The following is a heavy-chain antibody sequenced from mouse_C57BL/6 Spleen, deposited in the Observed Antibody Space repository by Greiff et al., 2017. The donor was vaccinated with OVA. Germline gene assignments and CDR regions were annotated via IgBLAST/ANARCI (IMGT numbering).Heavy chain of an antibody. CDR2: IDPSDSYT. Sequence: QVQLQQPGAELVMPGASVKLSCKASGYTFTSYWMHWVKQRPGQGLEWIGEIDPSDSYTNYNQKFKGKSTLTVDKSSSTAYMQLSSLTSEDSAVYYCARGYYSTYYFDYWGQGTTLTVSS. D-gene: IGHD2-5*01. CDR3: ARGYYSTYYFDY. V-gene: IGHV1-69*01. CDR1: GYTFTSYW. J-gene: IGHJ2*01.